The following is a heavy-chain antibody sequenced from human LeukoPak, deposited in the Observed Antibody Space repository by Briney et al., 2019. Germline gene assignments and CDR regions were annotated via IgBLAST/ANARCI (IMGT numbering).Heavy chain of an antibody. CDR1: GGTFSSYA. CDR2: IIPIFGIA. CDR3: ARDYAVGSHVHYYYYYGMDV. D-gene: IGHD2-2*01. V-gene: IGHV1-69*04. Sequence: SVKVSCKASGGTFSSYAISWVRQAPGQGLEWMGRIIPIFGIANYAQKFQGRATITADKSTSTAYMELSSLRSEDTAVYYCARDYAVGSHVHYYYYYGMDVWGQGTTVTVSS. J-gene: IGHJ6*02.